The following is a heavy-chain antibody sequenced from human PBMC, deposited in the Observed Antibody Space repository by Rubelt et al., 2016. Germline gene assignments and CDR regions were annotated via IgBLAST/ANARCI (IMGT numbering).Heavy chain of an antibody. CDR3: ARDSAGFDY. J-gene: IGHJ4*02. CDR1: GGSITTYY. Sequence: QVQLQESGPGLVKPSETLSLTCTVSGGSITTYYWSWIRQPPGKGLEWIGCRSYTGSTRNRPSLTRRVAISVDTAKNQFSRRLSSVTAADTAVYFCARDSAGFDYWGQGTLVTVSS. V-gene: IGHV4-59*01. D-gene: IGHD6-13*01. CDR2: RSYTGST.